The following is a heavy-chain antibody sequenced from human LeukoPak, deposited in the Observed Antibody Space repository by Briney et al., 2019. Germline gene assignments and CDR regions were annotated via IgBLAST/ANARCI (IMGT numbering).Heavy chain of an antibody. CDR3: ARDEYSPPWAFDF. V-gene: IGHV3-7*01. CDR2: IKQDGSEK. CDR1: GFIFSNYW. Sequence: GGSLRLSCAASGFIFSNYWMTWVRQAPGKGLEWVANIKQDGSEKYYVDSVKGRFTISRDNAKNSLFLQMNSLRAEDTAVYYCARDEYSPPWAFDFWGQGTMVTVSS. D-gene: IGHD5-12*01. J-gene: IGHJ3*01.